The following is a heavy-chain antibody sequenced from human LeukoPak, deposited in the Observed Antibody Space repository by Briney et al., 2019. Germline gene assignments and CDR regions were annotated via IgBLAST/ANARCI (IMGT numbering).Heavy chain of an antibody. CDR1: GFSFSSYW. V-gene: IGHV3-7*03. CDR3: ASGGIYYGAAFDF. CDR2: IKQDESER. D-gene: IGHD1-26*01. Sequence: PGGSLRLSCEGSGFSFSSYWMTWVRQSPGKGPEWVANIKQDESERYTVDSVKGRFTISRDNAKNSVYLHMNSLRAEDTALYYCASGGIYYGAAFDFWGQGSLVTVSA. J-gene: IGHJ4*02.